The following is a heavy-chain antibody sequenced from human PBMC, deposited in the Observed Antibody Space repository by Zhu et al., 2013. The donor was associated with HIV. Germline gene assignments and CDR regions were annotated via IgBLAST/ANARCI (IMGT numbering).Heavy chain of an antibody. Sequence: QVHLEQSGAEVKKPGSSVKVSCKASGGTFSSYAISWVRQAPGQGLEWMGGIIPIFGTANYAQKFQGRVTITMTSSISTVYMELSSLRSDDTAVYYCARVPCYITGCSAINWFDPWGQGTQVTVAS. V-gene: IGHV1-69*19. D-gene: IGHD3-10*01. J-gene: IGHJ5*02. CDR2: IIPIFGTA. CDR1: GGTFSSYA. CDR3: ARVPCYITGCSAINWFDP.